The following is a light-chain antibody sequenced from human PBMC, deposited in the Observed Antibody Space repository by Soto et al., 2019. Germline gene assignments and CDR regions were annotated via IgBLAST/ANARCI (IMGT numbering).Light chain of an antibody. J-gene: IGKJ5*01. CDR1: QVIGTT. CDR2: SAS. V-gene: IGKV1-13*02. Sequence: AIQLTQSPSSLSASVGDRVTVTCRASQVIGTTLAWFQQKPGKSPKLLISSASILESGVPSRFSGSGSGTDFTLTITSLQPEDYATYYCQQFNSYPLTFGQGTRLEIK. CDR3: QQFNSYPLT.